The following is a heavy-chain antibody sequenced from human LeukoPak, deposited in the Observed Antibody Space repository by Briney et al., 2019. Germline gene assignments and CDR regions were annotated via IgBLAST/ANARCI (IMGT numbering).Heavy chain of an antibody. J-gene: IGHJ4*02. CDR2: ISGSGGST. Sequence: GGSPRLSCAASGFTFSTYAMSWVRQAPGKGLEWVSAISGSGGSTYYADSVKGRFTISRDNSKNTLYLQMNSLRVEDTAVYYCAKGGYCSSTSCYTGVSGYFDCWGQGTLVTVSS. D-gene: IGHD2-2*02. CDR3: AKGGYCSSTSCYTGVSGYFDC. CDR1: GFTFSTYA. V-gene: IGHV3-23*01.